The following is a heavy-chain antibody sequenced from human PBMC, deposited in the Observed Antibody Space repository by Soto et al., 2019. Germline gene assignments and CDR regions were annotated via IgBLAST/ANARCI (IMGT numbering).Heavy chain of an antibody. D-gene: IGHD1-7*01. J-gene: IGHJ6*03. CDR3: ARGSNYLSTIIRYYYYYYMDV. CDR2: IYYSGST. CDR1: GGSISSGGYY. V-gene: IGHV4-31*03. Sequence: PSETXSLTCTVSGGSISSGGYYWSWIRQHPGKGLEWIGYIYYSGSTYYNPSLKSRVTISVGTSKNQFSLKLSSVTAADTAVYYCARGSNYLSTIIRYYYYYYMDVWGKGTTVTVSS.